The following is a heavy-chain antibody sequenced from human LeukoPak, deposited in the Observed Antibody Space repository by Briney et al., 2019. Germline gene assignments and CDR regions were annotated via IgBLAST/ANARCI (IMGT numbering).Heavy chain of an antibody. J-gene: IGHJ5*02. V-gene: IGHV4-59*01. CDR2: IYYSGST. Sequence: SETLSLTXTVSGGSISSYYWSWIRQPPGKGLEWIGYIYYSGSTNYNPSLKSRVTISVDTSKNQFSLKLSSVTAADTAVYYCARERKIVVVPAAILVSWFDPWGQGTLVTVSS. CDR3: ARERKIVVVPAAILVSWFDP. CDR1: GGSISSYY. D-gene: IGHD2-2*01.